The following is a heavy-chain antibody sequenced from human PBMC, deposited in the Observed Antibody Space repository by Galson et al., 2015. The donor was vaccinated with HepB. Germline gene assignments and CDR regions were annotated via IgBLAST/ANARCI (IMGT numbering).Heavy chain of an antibody. J-gene: IGHJ4*02. D-gene: IGHD3-10*01. CDR2: TYYRSKWYN. CDR3: ARGGGMGITMVRATHYYFDY. V-gene: IGHV6-1*01. Sequence: CAISGDSVSSNSAAWNWIRQSPSRGLEWLGRTYYRSKWYNDYAVSVKSRITINTDTSKNQFSLQLNSVTPEDTAVYYCARGGGMGITMVRATHYYFDYWGQGTLVTVSS. CDR1: GDSVSSNSAA.